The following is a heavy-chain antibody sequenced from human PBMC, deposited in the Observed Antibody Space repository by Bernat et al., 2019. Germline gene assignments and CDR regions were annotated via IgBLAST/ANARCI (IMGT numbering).Heavy chain of an antibody. J-gene: IGHJ4*02. Sequence: EVQLVESGGGLVQPGGSLRLSCAASGFTFSSYWMHWVRQAPGKGLVWVSRINSDGSSTSYADSVKGRFTISRDNSKNTLYLQMNSLRAEDTAVYYCAKDTDGSGYFDYWGQGTLVTVSS. V-gene: IGHV3-74*01. D-gene: IGHD2-8*02. CDR2: INSDGSST. CDR1: GFTFSSYW. CDR3: AKDTDGSGYFDY.